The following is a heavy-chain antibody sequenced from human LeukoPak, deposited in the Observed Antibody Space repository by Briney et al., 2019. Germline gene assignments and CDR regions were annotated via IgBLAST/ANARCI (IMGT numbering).Heavy chain of an antibody. CDR2: IKEDGTET. CDR1: GFIFSSNW. Sequence: GGSLRLSCAASGFIFSSNWMSWVRLAPGKGLEWVANIKEDGTETYYVDSVKGRFTISRDNAKNSLYLQMNSLRVEDTAVYYCAKEGRSLQTYWGQGTLVTVSS. D-gene: IGHD5-24*01. J-gene: IGHJ4*02. CDR3: AKEGRSLQTY. V-gene: IGHV3-7*03.